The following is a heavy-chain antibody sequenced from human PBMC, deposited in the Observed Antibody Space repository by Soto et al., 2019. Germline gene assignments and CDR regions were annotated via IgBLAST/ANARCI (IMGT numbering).Heavy chain of an antibody. D-gene: IGHD2-15*01. CDR3: ARGDCVGGSCYSLAGSFYYYMDA. CDR2: INSDGSVS. CDR1: GFTFSNYW. V-gene: IGHV3-74*03. Sequence: EVQLVESGGGLVQPGGSLRLSCAASGFTFSNYWMYWVRQAPGKGLEWVSRINSDGSVSTYEDSVKGPLTISRANVKNTMYLQTDTLRAEDTAVYYCARGDCVGGSCYSLAGSFYYYMDAWGKGTTVTV. J-gene: IGHJ6*03.